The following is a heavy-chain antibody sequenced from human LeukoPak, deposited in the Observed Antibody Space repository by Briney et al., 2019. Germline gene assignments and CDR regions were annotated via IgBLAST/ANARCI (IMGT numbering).Heavy chain of an antibody. J-gene: IGHJ4*02. CDR1: GGSISSGGYS. D-gene: IGHD1-26*01. Sequence: PSQTLSLTCAVSGGSISSGGYSWSWIRQPPGKGLEWIGYIYHSGSTYYNPSLKSRVTISVDRSKNQFSLGLSYVTAADTAVYYCARGGWELPLDYWGQGTLVTVSS. CDR2: IYHSGST. CDR3: ARGGWELPLDY. V-gene: IGHV4-30-2*01.